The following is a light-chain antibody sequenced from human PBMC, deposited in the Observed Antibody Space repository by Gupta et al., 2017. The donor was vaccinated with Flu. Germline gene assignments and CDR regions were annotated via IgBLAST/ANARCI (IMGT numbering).Light chain of an antibody. J-gene: IGKJ4*01. Sequence: ETVLPQSPATLSLSPGERATLSCRPSQSVSSYLAWYQQKPGQAPRLLIYDASYRAIGVPARFSGSGSGTDFTLTISSLETADFAVYYCQQRNSWPITFGGGTKVEIK. CDR1: QSVSSY. CDR3: QQRNSWPIT. CDR2: DAS. V-gene: IGKV3-11*01.